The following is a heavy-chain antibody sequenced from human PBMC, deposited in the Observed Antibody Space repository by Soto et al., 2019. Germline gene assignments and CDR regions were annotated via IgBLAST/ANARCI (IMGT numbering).Heavy chain of an antibody. V-gene: IGHV1-58*01. D-gene: IGHD3-3*01. Sequence: GASVKVSCKASGFTFTSSAVQWVRQARGQRLEWKGWIVVGSGNTNYAQKFQERVTITRDMSTSTAYMELSSLRSEDTAVYYCAAETFGTYDFWSGYPTDSYYYGMDVWG. CDR2: IVVGSGNT. CDR1: GFTFTSSA. CDR3: AAETFGTYDFWSGYPTDSYYYGMDV. J-gene: IGHJ6*02.